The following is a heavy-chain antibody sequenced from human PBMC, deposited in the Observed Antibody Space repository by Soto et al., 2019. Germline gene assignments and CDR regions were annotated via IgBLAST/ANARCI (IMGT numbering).Heavy chain of an antibody. J-gene: IGHJ4*02. CDR3: VRTPEQRPFDY. V-gene: IGHV3-74*03. CDR2: INNDGSSV. D-gene: IGHD6-25*01. CDR1: GFTLSDSW. Sequence: EVQLVESGGGLVQPGGSLRLSCAASGFTLSDSWIHWVRRAPGKGLVWVSRINNDGSSVTYADSVKGRITLSRDNAKNTWFLQMDSLRVEDTAMYYCVRTPEQRPFDYWGEVTLVTVSS.